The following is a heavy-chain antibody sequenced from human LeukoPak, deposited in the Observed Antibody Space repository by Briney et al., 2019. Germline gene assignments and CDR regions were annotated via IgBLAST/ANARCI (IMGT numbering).Heavy chain of an antibody. J-gene: IGHJ4*02. V-gene: IGHV3-30*18. D-gene: IGHD3-10*01. CDR3: AKDGVDYYGSGSLDY. Sequence: GGSLRLSCAASGFTFSSYGMHWVRQAPGKGLEWVAVISYDGSDKYYADSVKGRFTISRDNSKNTLYLQMNSLRAEDTAVYYCAKDGVDYYGSGSLDYWGQGTLVTVSS. CDR1: GFTFSSYG. CDR2: ISYDGSDK.